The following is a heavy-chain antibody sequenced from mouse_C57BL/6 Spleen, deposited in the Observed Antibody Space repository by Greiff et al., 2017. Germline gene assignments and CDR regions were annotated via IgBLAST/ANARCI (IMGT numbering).Heavy chain of an antibody. D-gene: IGHD1-1*01. Sequence: VQLQQSGAELMKPGASVKLSCKATGYTFTGYWIEWVKQRPGHGLEWIGEILPGSGSTNSNEKFKGKATFTADTSSNTAYLQLSSQTTEDSAIYYCARRDYGSSYDYWGQGTTLTVSS. CDR1: GYTFTGYW. V-gene: IGHV1-9*01. CDR3: ARRDYGSSYDY. J-gene: IGHJ2*01. CDR2: ILPGSGST.